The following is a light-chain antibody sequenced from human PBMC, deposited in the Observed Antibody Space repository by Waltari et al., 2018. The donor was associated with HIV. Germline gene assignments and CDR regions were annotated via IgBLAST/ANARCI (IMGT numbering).Light chain of an antibody. Sequence: IQMTQSPSPLSASVAARVTITCRASHTVFTWLAWYQQKPGKVPKLLIYHASTLASGVPSRFSGSGSGTEFTLTISSLQPDDCATYYCLQYQSPSKTFGQGTKVDIK. CDR2: HAS. V-gene: IGKV1-5*03. CDR1: HTVFTW. CDR3: LQYQSPSKT. J-gene: IGKJ1*01.